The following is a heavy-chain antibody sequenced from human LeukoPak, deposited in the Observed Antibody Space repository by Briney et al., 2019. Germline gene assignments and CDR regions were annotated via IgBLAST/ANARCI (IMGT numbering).Heavy chain of an antibody. CDR2: ISSSCSTI. CDR3: ARGTTMNCSGGSCYSFDY. J-gene: IGHJ4*02. D-gene: IGHD2-15*01. CDR1: GFTFSYYY. V-gene: IGHV3-11*01. Sequence: GGSLRLSCAAAGFTFSYYYMSLSRQAPGKVLELVSYISSSCSTIYYADSVKGRFTISRDNAKNSLYLQMNSLRAEDTAVYYCARGTTMNCSGGSCYSFDYWGQGTLVTVSS.